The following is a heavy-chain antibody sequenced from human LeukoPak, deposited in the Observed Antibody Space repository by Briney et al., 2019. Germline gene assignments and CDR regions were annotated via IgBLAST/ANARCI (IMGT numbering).Heavy chain of an antibody. CDR3: ARGQYSSGPWGY. CDR1: GGSISTSSYY. Sequence: SETLSLTCTVSGGSISTSSYYWGWIRQPPGKGLEGIGSIYYSGSTYYNPSLKSRVTISVDTSKNQFALKLRSVTAADTAVYYCARGQYSSGPWGYWGKGTLVTVSS. J-gene: IGHJ4*02. CDR2: IYYSGST. D-gene: IGHD5-18*01. V-gene: IGHV4-39*06.